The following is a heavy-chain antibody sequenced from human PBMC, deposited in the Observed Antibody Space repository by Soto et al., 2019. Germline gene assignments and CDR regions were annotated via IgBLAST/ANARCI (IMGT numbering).Heavy chain of an antibody. V-gene: IGHV1-8*01. CDR1: GYTFTSYD. J-gene: IGHJ6*03. CDR3: SRGSEDYYYYYMDV. Sequence: QVQLVQSGAEVKKPGASVKVSCKASGYTFTSYDINWVRQATGQGLEWMGWMNPNSGNTGYAQKFQGRVTMTRNTTISTAYMELSSLRSEDTAVYYCSRGSEDYYYYYMDVWGKGTTVTVSS. CDR2: MNPNSGNT.